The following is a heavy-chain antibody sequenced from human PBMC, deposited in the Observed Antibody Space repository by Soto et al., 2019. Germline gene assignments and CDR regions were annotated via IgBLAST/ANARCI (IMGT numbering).Heavy chain of an antibody. CDR2: IYSGGSA. J-gene: IGHJ4*02. CDR1: GFTVSSNY. CDR3: ARHGYSYGGGYFDY. Sequence: EVQLVESGGGVVQPGGSLRLSCAASGFTVSSNYMSWVRQAPGKGLEWVSVIYSGGSAYYADSMKGRFTISRDNSKNTLYLQMNSLRAEDTAVYYCARHGYSYGGGYFDYWGQGTLVTVSS. D-gene: IGHD5-18*01. V-gene: IGHV3-66*04.